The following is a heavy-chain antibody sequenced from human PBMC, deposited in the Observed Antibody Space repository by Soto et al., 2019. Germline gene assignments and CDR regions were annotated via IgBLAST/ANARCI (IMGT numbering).Heavy chain of an antibody. CDR1: GGTFSSYA. CDR3: ASLSSGSGRDPLTGWFDP. J-gene: IGHJ5*02. Sequence: ASVKVSCKASGGTFSSYAISWVRQAPGQGLEWMGGIIPIFGTANYAQKFQGRVTITADESTSTAYMELSSLRSEDTAVYYCASLSSGSGRDPLTGWFDPWGQGTLVTVSS. V-gene: IGHV1-69*13. D-gene: IGHD3-10*01. CDR2: IIPIFGTA.